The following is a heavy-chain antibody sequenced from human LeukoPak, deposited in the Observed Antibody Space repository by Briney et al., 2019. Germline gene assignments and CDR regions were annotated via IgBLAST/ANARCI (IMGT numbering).Heavy chain of an antibody. J-gene: IGHJ6*03. V-gene: IGHV4-59*01. CDR1: GGSISSYY. CDR2: IYYSGST. CDR3: AREGIVVVPAAIEYYMDV. D-gene: IGHD2-2*02. Sequence: SETLSLTCTVSGGSISSYYWSWIRQPPGKGLEWIGYIYYSGSTNYNPSLKSRVTISVDTSKNQFSLKLSSVTAADTAVYYCAREGIVVVPAAIEYYMDVWGKGTTVIVSS.